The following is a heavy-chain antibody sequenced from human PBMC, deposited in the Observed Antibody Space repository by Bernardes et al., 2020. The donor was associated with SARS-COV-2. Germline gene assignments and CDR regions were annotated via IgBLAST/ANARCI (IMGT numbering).Heavy chain of an antibody. V-gene: IGHV3-7*03. Sequence: GGSLRLSCAASGFTFSSYWMSWVRQAPGKGLEWVANIKQDGSEKYYVDSVKGRFTISRDNAKNSLYLQMNSLRAEDTALYYCAKVYYYDSSGMGFDYWGQGTLVTVSS. CDR2: IKQDGSEK. CDR3: AKVYYYDSSGMGFDY. CDR1: GFTFSSYW. J-gene: IGHJ4*02. D-gene: IGHD3-22*01.